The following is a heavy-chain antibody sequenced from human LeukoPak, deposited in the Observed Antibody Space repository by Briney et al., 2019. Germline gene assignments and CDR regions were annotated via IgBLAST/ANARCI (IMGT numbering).Heavy chain of an antibody. CDR2: ISGSGGST. D-gene: IGHD3-22*01. J-gene: IGHJ6*02. CDR3: AKDTPYDYYYYYGMDV. Sequence: PGGSLRLSCAASGFTFSSYAMSWVRQAPGKGLEWVSAISGSGGSTYYADSVKGRFTISRDNSKNTLYLQMNSLRAEDTAVYYCAKDTPYDYYYYYGMDVWGQGTTVTVSS. V-gene: IGHV3-23*01. CDR1: GFTFSSYA.